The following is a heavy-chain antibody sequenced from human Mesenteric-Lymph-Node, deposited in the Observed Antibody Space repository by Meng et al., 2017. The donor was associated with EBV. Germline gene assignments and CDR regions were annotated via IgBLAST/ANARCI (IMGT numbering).Heavy chain of an antibody. CDR2: TGTS. J-gene: IGHJ4*02. CDR1: GGAISSDN. Sequence: RRLQGSGPGVVYASGTPVLTCTISGGAISSDNWAWIRQPPGKGLEWIGDTGTSYYNPSLKNRVTISVDTSNQFSLKLSSVTAADTAVYYCARRLHYYGSLGSWGQGTLVTVSS. CDR3: ARRLHYYGSLGS. V-gene: IGHV4-39*01. D-gene: IGHD3-10*01.